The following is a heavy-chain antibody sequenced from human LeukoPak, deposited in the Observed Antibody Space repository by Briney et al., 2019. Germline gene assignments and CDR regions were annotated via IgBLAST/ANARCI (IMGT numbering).Heavy chain of an antibody. J-gene: IGHJ6*02. CDR1: GGSISSYY. CDR2: IYYSGST. D-gene: IGHD6-13*01. CDR3: ARGAAAAPSTNYYYYGMDV. Sequence: PSETLSLTCTVSGGSISSYYWSWIRQPPGKGLEWIGYIYYSGSTNYNPSLKSRVTITVDTSKNQFSLKLSSVTAADTAVYYCARGAAAAPSTNYYYYGMDVWGQGTTVTVSS. V-gene: IGHV4-59*01.